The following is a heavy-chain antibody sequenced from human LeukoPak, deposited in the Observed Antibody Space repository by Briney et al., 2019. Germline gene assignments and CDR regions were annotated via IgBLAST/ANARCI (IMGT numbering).Heavy chain of an antibody. J-gene: IGHJ4*02. Sequence: GRSLRLSCAASGFTFSSYAMHWVRQAPGKGLEWVAVISYDGSNKYYADSVKGRFTISRDNSKNTLYLQMNSLRAEDTAVYYCAREYDFWSGSNYYFDYWGQGTLVTVSS. CDR3: AREYDFWSGSNYYFDY. V-gene: IGHV3-30-3*01. CDR2: ISYDGSNK. CDR1: GFTFSSYA. D-gene: IGHD3-3*01.